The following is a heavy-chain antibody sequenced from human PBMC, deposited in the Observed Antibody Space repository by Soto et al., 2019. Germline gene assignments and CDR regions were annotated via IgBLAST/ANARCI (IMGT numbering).Heavy chain of an antibody. CDR1: GFTFSSYA. J-gene: IGHJ5*02. CDR2: LSGSGGST. CDR3: ARSSGGNFGIIIEGSNWFDP. V-gene: IGHV3-23*01. Sequence: GGSLRLSCAASGFTFSSYAMSWVRQAPGKGLEWVSALSGSGGSTYYADSVKGRFTISRDNSKNTLYLQMNSLRAEDTAVYYCARSSGGNFGIIIEGSNWFDPWGQGTLVTVSS. D-gene: IGHD3-3*01.